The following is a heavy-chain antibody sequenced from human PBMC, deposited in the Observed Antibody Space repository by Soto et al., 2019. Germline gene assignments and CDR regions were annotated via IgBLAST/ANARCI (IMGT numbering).Heavy chain of an antibody. CDR3: ARAVDYDILTGYSGFMPFDY. D-gene: IGHD3-9*01. V-gene: IGHV4-39*07. Sequence: TSETLSLTCTVSGGSISNSGYYWGWIRQPPGKGLEWIGSIFYSGSTYYNPSLESRLTISVDTSKNQFSLKLSSVSAADTAVYYCARAVDYDILTGYSGFMPFDYWGQGALVTVSS. CDR1: GGSISNSGYY. J-gene: IGHJ4*02. CDR2: IFYSGST.